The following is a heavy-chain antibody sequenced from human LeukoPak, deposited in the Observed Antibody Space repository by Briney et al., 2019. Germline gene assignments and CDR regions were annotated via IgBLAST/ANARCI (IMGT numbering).Heavy chain of an antibody. CDR3: AKLSYSSGWYELLNAFDI. V-gene: IGHV3-48*01. Sequence: GGSLRLSCAASRFTFSTYSMNWVRQAPGKGLEWVSYISGSSSTIYYADSVKGRFTISRDNSKNTLYLQMNSLRAEDTAVYYCAKLSYSSGWYELLNAFDIWGQGTMVTVSS. CDR1: RFTFSTYS. D-gene: IGHD6-19*01. CDR2: ISGSSSTI. J-gene: IGHJ3*02.